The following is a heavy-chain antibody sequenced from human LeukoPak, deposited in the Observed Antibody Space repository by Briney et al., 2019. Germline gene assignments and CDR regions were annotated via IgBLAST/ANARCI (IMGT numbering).Heavy chain of an antibody. CDR2: IKEDGSKK. CDR3: ARDGDGRGEDFDY. V-gene: IGHV3-7*01. J-gene: IGHJ4*02. Sequence: PGGSLRLSCVASGFSFRNYWMSWVRQAPGKGLEWVANIKEDGSKKYHLDSVKGRFTISRDNAKNFLYLQMNSLRVEDTALYYCARDGDGRGEDFDYWGQGILVTVSS. CDR1: GFSFRNYW. D-gene: IGHD4-17*01.